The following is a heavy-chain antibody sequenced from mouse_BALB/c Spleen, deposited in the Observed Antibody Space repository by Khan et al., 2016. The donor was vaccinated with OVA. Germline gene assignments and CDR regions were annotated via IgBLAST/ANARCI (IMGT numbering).Heavy chain of an antibody. Sequence: QVQLQQSGPELVKPGASVKMSCKASGYTFTDYVLTWVKQRTGQGLEWIGEIYPGSSNTYYNENLKGRATLTADKSSNTAYMQLSSLTSEDSAVYCWARGGYGTSGAFWGQGTLVTVSA. D-gene: IGHD1-1*01. V-gene: IGHV1-81*01. CDR3: ARGGYGTSGAF. J-gene: IGHJ3*01. CDR1: GYTFTDYV. CDR2: IYPGSSNT.